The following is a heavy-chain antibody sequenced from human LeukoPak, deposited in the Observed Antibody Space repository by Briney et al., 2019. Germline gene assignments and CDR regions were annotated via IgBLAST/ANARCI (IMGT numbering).Heavy chain of an antibody. CDR1: GYTFTGYY. J-gene: IGHJ6*02. Sequence: ASVKVSCKASGYTFTGYYIHWVRQAPGQGLEWMGWINPNSGDTNYAQKFQGRVTMTRDTSNTTAYMELSRLTSDDTAVYYCARDSDFWSGYRITYYYYGMDVWGQGTTVTVSS. V-gene: IGHV1-2*02. CDR2: INPNSGDT. CDR3: ARDSDFWSGYRITYYYYGMDV. D-gene: IGHD3-3*01.